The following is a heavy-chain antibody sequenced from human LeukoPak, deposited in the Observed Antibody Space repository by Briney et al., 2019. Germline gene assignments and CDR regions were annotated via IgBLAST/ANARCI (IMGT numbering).Heavy chain of an antibody. CDR3: ARDNSVEDTAWWFDP. CDR1: GYTFTSYG. CDR2: ISAYNGNT. Sequence: ASVTVSCKASGYTFTSYGISWVRLAPGQRREGMGLISAYNGNTNYAQKLQGRVTMTTDTSTSTAYMELRSLRSDDTAVYYCARDNSVEDTAWWFDPWGQGTLVTVSS. D-gene: IGHD4-23*01. V-gene: IGHV1-18*04. J-gene: IGHJ5*02.